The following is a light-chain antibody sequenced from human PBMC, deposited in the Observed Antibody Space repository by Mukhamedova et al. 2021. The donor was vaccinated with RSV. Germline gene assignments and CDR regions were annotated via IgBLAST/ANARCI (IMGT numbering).Light chain of an antibody. CDR3: QRTYKARLT. CDR2: SAS. J-gene: IGKJ4*01. V-gene: IGKV1-37*01. Sequence: GFSIYLNSDRQKPGKVPKLLRYSASKWQSGGASRFRGSGEGTDFTLTVSSVQSEDGAQYYGQRTYKARLTFGGGTTVEIK. CDR1: GFSIY.